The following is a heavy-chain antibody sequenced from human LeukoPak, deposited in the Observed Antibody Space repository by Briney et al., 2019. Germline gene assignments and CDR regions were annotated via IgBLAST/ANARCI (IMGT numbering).Heavy chain of an antibody. CDR3: AKGPSYSNYDWFDP. D-gene: IGHD4-11*01. Sequence: PGGSLRLSCAASGFTFSSYGMHWVRQAPGKGLEWVAFIRYDGSNKYYADSVKGRFTISRDNSKNTLYLQMNSLRAEDTAVYYCAKGPSYSNYDWFDPWGQGTLVTVS. V-gene: IGHV3-30*02. CDR1: GFTFSSYG. J-gene: IGHJ5*02. CDR2: IRYDGSNK.